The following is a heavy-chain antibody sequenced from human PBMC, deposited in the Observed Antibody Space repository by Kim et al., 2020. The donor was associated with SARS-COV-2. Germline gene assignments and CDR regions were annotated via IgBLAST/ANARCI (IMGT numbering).Heavy chain of an antibody. J-gene: IGHJ3*01. V-gene: IGHV3-23*01. CDR2: ISASGGHT. D-gene: IGHD5-12*01. Sequence: GGSLRLSCAASGIPFSDHAMTWVRQAPGKGLEWVSGISASGGHTYYAESVQGRFTISRDNSQDTLYLQMTSLRGEDTAVYYCAKGDGYNPFKDFDVWGQGAVVTVSS. CDR1: GIPFSDHA. CDR3: AKGDGYNPFKDFDV.